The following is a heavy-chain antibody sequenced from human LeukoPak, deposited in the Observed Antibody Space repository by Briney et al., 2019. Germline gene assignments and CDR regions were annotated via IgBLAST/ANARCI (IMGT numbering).Heavy chain of an antibody. J-gene: IGHJ4*02. Sequence: PGGSLRLSCAASGFTFSNYWMSWVRQAPGKGLEFMANIKEAGSEKYYVDSVKGRFTISRDNSKNTLYLQMNSLRAEDTAVYYCAKDYEESYFPYYFDYWGQGTLVTVSS. CDR2: IKEAGSEK. D-gene: IGHD1-26*01. CDR1: GFTFSNYW. V-gene: IGHV3-7*03. CDR3: AKDYEESYFPYYFDY.